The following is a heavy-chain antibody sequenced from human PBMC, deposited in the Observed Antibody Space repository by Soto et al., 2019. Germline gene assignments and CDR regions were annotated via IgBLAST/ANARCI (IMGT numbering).Heavy chain of an antibody. CDR1: GGSISTSRSY. V-gene: IGHV4-39*01. J-gene: IGHJ5*02. CDR2: IFYSGST. Sequence: QLQLLESGPGLVKASETLSLTCNVSGGSISTSRSYWAWIRQPPGKVLEWLANIFYSGSTYYNPSLARRVTVSVDTSKNEFSLTLRSVTAADTAVYYCARQTTTGDTDLWFDPWGRGTLVTVSS. CDR3: ARQTTTGDTDLWFDP. D-gene: IGHD2-21*01.